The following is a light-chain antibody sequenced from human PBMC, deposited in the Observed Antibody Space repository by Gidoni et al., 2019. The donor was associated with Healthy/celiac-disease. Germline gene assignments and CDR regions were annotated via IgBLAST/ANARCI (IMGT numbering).Light chain of an antibody. CDR2: KAS. V-gene: IGKV1-5*03. J-gene: IGKJ1*01. Sequence: DIQMIQSPSTLSASVGDRVTITCRASQSIIRWVAWYQQKPGKAPKLLIYKASSLESGVPSRFSGSGSGTEFTLTISSLQPDDFATYYCQQYNSYSFWTFGQGTKVEIK. CDR1: QSIIRW. CDR3: QQYNSYSFWT.